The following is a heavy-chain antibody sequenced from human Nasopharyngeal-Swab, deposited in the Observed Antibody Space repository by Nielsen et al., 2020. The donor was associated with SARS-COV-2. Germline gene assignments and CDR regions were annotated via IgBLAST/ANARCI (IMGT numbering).Heavy chain of an antibody. J-gene: IGHJ6*03. CDR1: GFTFSDYY. CDR3: ARAGGDYYYYYYMDV. CDR2: ISSSGSTI. D-gene: IGHD4-17*01. Sequence: GESLKISCAASGFTFSDYYMSWIRQAPGKGLEWVSYISSSGSTIYYADSVEGRFTISRDNAKNSLYLQMNSLRAEDTAVYYCARAGGDYYYYYYMDVWGKGTTVTVSS. V-gene: IGHV3-11*04.